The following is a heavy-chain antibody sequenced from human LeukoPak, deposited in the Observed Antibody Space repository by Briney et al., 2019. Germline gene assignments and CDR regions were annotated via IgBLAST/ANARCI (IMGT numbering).Heavy chain of an antibody. Sequence: GGSLRLSCAASEFTFSSYWMHWVRQAPGKGLEWVAVISYDGSNKYYADSVKGRFTISRDNSKNTLYLQMNSLRAEDTAVYYCARSIVVVWDGGAFDIWGQGTMVTVSS. CDR1: EFTFSSYW. CDR2: ISYDGSNK. CDR3: ARSIVVVWDGGAFDI. J-gene: IGHJ3*02. D-gene: IGHD3-22*01. V-gene: IGHV3-30*03.